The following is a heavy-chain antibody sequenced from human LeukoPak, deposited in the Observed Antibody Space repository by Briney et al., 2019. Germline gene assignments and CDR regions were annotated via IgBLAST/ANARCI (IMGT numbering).Heavy chain of an antibody. J-gene: IGHJ4*02. CDR2: FDPEDAEV. V-gene: IGHV1-24*01. CDR1: GNTLTDLS. CDR3: AAEGQWSLVHYFNS. Sequence: VASVTVSCKVSGNTLTDLSIHWVRQAPEKGLDWMGGFDPEDAEVIYAEKFQDRVTMTEDPSTDTAYLELSSLRSEDTAVYYCAAEGQWSLVHYFNSWGQGTLVTVSS. D-gene: IGHD2-15*01.